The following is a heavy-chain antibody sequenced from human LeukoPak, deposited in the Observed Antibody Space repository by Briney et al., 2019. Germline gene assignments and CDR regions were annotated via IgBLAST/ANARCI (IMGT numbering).Heavy chain of an antibody. CDR1: GFTFSSYS. CDR2: ISSSSSYI. J-gene: IGHJ4*02. D-gene: IGHD6-13*01. V-gene: IGHV3-21*01. CDR3: ARDSRRGLAAAGIDY. Sequence: PGGSLRLSCAASGFTFSSYSMNWVRQAPGKGREWVSSISSSSSYIYYADSVKGRFTISRDNAKTSLYLQMNSLRAEDTAVYYCARDSRRGLAAAGIDYWGQGTLVTVSS.